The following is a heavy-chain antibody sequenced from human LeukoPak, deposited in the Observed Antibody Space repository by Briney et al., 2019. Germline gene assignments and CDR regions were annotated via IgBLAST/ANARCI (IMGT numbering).Heavy chain of an antibody. D-gene: IGHD1-26*01. J-gene: IGHJ6*02. Sequence: GGSLRLSCAASGFTLSSYGMHWVRQAPGKGLEWVAVISYDGSNKYYADSVKGRFTISRDNSKNTLYLQMNSLRAEDTAVYYCAKGVEPETHYYYYYGMDVWGQGTTVTVSS. CDR3: AKGVEPETHYYYYYGMDV. V-gene: IGHV3-30*18. CDR2: ISYDGSNK. CDR1: GFTLSSYG.